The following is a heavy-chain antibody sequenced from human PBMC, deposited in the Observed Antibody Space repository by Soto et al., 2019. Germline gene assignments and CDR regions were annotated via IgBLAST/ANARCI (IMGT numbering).Heavy chain of an antibody. Sequence: SETLSLTCTVSGGSISSSSYDWGWIRQPPGKGLEWIGSIYYSGSTYYNPSLKSRVTISVDTSKNQFSLKLSSVTAADTAVYYCARMATVTLYNWFDPWGQGTLVTVSS. V-gene: IGHV4-39*01. D-gene: IGHD4-4*01. CDR1: GGSISSSSYD. J-gene: IGHJ5*02. CDR3: ARMATVTLYNWFDP. CDR2: IYYSGST.